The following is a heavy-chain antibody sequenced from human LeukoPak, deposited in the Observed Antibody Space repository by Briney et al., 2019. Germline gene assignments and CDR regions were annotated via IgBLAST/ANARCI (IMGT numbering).Heavy chain of an antibody. CDR2: IRTSGDT. CDR1: GGSISSYY. V-gene: IGHV4-4*07. Sequence: PSETLSLTCTVSGGSISSYYWNWIRQPAGKGLEWIGRIRTSGDTSYNPSLKSRVTVSVDTSRNQFSLKLSAVTAADTAVYYCARGKVVAGTPGQNSWDYWGQGTLVTVSS. CDR3: ARGKVVAGTPGQNSWDY. D-gene: IGHD6-19*01. J-gene: IGHJ4*02.